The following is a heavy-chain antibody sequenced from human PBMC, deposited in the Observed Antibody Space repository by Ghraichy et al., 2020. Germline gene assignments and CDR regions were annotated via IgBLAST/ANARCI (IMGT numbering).Heavy chain of an antibody. V-gene: IGHV3-7*03. CDR2: IKQDGSEK. J-gene: IGHJ4*02. D-gene: IGHD5-18*01. Sequence: GGSLRLSCAASGFTFSDYWMNWARQAPGKGLEWVANIKQDGSEKHYVDSVKGQFTISRDNAKNSLYLQMNSLRVEDTAVYYCARDRAMDDYWGQGTLVTVSS. CDR3: ARDRAMDDY. CDR1: GFTFSDYW.